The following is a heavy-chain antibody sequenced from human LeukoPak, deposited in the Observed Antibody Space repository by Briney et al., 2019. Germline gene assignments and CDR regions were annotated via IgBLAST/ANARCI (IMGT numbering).Heavy chain of an antibody. V-gene: IGHV3-43*01. D-gene: IGHD5-12*01. CDR2: ISWDGGIT. Sequence: QTGGSLRLSCAASGFTFHHYSMRWVRQPPGKGLEWVSLISWDGGITYYADSVRGRFTISRDNSKNSLSLEMNSLRTEDTALYYCAKDSNTGGYSFGSWGQGTLVTVSS. CDR1: GFTFHHYS. J-gene: IGHJ4*02. CDR3: AKDSNTGGYSFGS.